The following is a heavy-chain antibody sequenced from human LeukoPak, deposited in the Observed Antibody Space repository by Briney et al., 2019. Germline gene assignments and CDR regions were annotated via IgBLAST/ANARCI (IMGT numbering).Heavy chain of an antibody. J-gene: IGHJ6*02. Sequence: GRSLRLSCAASGFTFDDYAMHWVRQAPGKGLEWVSGISWNSGSIGYADSVKGRFTISSDNAKNSLYLQMNSLRAEDTALYYCAKDIRGVKRGNYYYGMDVWGQGTTVTVSS. V-gene: IGHV3-9*01. CDR1: GFTFDDYA. CDR2: ISWNSGSI. D-gene: IGHD1-26*01. CDR3: AKDIRGVKRGNYYYGMDV.